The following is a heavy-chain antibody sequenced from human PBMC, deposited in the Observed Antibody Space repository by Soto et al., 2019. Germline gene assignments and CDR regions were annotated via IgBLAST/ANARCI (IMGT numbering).Heavy chain of an antibody. CDR2: FDPEDGET. J-gene: IGHJ3*02. D-gene: IGHD3-22*01. V-gene: IGHV1-24*01. CDR3: ATVLLLYYYDSRLGPFDI. Sequence: XSVKDSCNVSGYTLTEFSMHWVRQAPVKGLEWMGGFDPEDGETIYSQKFQGRVTMTEDTSTDTAYMELSSLRSEDTAVYYCATVLLLYYYDSRLGPFDIWGQGTMVTVSS. CDR1: GYTLTEFS.